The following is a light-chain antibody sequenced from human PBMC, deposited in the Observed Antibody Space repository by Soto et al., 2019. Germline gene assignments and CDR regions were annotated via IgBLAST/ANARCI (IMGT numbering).Light chain of an antibody. J-gene: IGLJ2*01. CDR2: YDS. Sequence: SYELTQPPSVSVAPGKTARITCGGNNIGSKSVHWYQQKPGQAPVLVIYYDSDRPSGIPERFSGSNSGNTATLTISRVEAGDEADYYCQVWDSSSDHLCVFGGGTKLTVL. CDR3: QVWDSSSDHLCV. CDR1: NIGSKS. V-gene: IGLV3-21*04.